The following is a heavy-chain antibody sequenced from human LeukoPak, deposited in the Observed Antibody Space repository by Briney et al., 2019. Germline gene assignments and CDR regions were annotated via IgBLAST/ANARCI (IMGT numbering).Heavy chain of an antibody. CDR1: GLTFSNYW. V-gene: IGHV3-74*01. Sequence: GGSLRLSCAVSGLTFSNYWMHWVRQAPGKGLVWVSRIYTDGSSTSYADSVKGRFTISRDNAKDTLYLQMSSLRAEDSAVYYCISSSPSFDYWGQGTLVTVSS. CDR3: ISSSPSFDY. CDR2: IYTDGSST. J-gene: IGHJ4*02.